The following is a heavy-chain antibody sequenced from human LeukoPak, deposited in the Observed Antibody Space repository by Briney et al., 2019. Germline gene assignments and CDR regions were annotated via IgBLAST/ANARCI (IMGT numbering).Heavy chain of an antibody. J-gene: IGHJ3*02. CDR1: GFTFNSYN. CDR2: ISSSSSTI. CDR3: ARAYSSSSGRDAFDS. D-gene: IGHD6-6*01. Sequence: GGSLRPTCAASGFTFNSYNMNWVRQAPGKGPEWVSYISSSSSTIYYADSVKGRFTISRDSAKTSLFLQMNSLRDEDTAVYYCARAYSSSSGRDAFDSWGLGTLVTVSS. V-gene: IGHV3-48*02.